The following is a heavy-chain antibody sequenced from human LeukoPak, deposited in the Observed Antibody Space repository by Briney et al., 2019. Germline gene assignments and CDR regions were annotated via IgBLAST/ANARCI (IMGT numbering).Heavy chain of an antibody. CDR3: AKVNGDYGRNWFDP. J-gene: IGHJ5*02. D-gene: IGHD4-17*01. CDR1: GFTFSSYA. V-gene: IGHV3-23*01. CDR2: ISGSGGST. Sequence: GSLRLSCAASGFTFSSYAISWVRQAPGKGLEWVSAISGSGGSTYYADSVKGRFTISRDNSKNTLYLQMNSLRAEDTAVYYCAKVNGDYGRNWFDPWGQGTLVTVSS.